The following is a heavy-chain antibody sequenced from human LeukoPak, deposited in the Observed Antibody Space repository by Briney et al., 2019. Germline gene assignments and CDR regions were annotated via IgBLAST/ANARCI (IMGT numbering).Heavy chain of an antibody. CDR1: GGSISSYY. J-gene: IGHJ2*01. V-gene: IGHV4-4*07. CDR3: ARRRITMIVVVLDWYFDL. D-gene: IGHD3-22*01. CDR2: IYTSGST. Sequence: SETLSLTCTVSGGSISSYYWSWIRQPAGKGLEWIGRIYTSGSTNYNPSLKSRVTMSVDTSKNQFSLKLSSVTAADTAVYYCARRRITMIVVVLDWYFDLWGRGTLVTVSS.